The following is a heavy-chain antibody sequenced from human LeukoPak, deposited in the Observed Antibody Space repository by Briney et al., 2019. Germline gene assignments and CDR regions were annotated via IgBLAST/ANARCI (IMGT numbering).Heavy chain of an antibody. Sequence: SETLSLTCTVSGGSISSYYWSWIRQPPGKGPEWIGYIYYSGSTNYNPSLKSRVTISVDTSKNQFSLKLSSVTAADTTVYYCARHRLPYSSSWYRWFDPWGQGLLVTVSS. CDR1: GGSISSYY. V-gene: IGHV4-59*08. CDR2: IYYSGST. J-gene: IGHJ5*02. D-gene: IGHD6-13*01. CDR3: ARHRLPYSSSWYRWFDP.